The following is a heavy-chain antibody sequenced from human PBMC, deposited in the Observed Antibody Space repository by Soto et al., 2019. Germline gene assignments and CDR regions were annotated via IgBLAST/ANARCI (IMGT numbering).Heavy chain of an antibody. Sequence: ESGGGLVQPGGSLRLSCTVSGFTFSNYWMSWVRQAPGKGLAWVANIKQDGSERFYVDSVKGRFTITRDNAKNSLYLQMNSLRAEDTAVYYCAREGEEGGHWGWFDPWGKGTLVTVSS. V-gene: IGHV3-7*03. CDR3: AREGEEGGHWGWFDP. J-gene: IGHJ5*02. CDR2: IKQDGSER. CDR1: GFTFSNYW. D-gene: IGHD3-16*01.